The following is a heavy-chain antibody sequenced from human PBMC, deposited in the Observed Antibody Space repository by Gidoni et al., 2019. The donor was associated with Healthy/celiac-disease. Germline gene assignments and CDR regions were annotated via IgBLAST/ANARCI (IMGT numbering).Heavy chain of an antibody. D-gene: IGHD2-2*01. V-gene: IGHV4-31*03. CDR3: ARDRLGYCSSTSCPDAFDI. CDR1: GGSISSGGYY. Sequence: QVQLQESGPGLVKPSQTLSLTCTVSGGSISSGGYYWSWIRQHPGKCLEWIGYIYYSGRTYYNPSLKSRVTISVDTAKNQFSLKLSSVTAADTAVYYCARDRLGYCSSTSCPDAFDIWGQGTMVTVSS. J-gene: IGHJ3*02. CDR2: IYYSGRT.